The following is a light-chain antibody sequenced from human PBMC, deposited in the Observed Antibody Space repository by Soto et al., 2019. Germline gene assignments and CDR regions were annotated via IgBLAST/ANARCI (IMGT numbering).Light chain of an antibody. CDR1: QSISSY. CDR3: QQSHTLWT. V-gene: IGKV1-39*01. CDR2: AAS. Sequence: DIQMTQSPSSLSASVGDRVTITCRASQSISSYLHWYQHKPGKAPKLLIYAASSLQSGVPSRFSGSGSGTDFTLTISSLQPDDFATYYCQQSHTLWTFGQGTKVDI. J-gene: IGKJ1*01.